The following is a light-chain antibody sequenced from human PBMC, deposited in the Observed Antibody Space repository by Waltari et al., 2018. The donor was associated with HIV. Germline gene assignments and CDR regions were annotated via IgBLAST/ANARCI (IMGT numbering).Light chain of an antibody. Sequence: DIQMTQSPSSLSASVGDRVTITCRASQSISSYLNWYQQKPGKAPKLLIYAASILQSGVPSRFSGSGSGTDFTLTISSLQPEDFATYYCQQSYSTPRITFGQGTRLEIE. CDR3: QQSYSTPRIT. V-gene: IGKV1-39*01. CDR2: AAS. J-gene: IGKJ5*01. CDR1: QSISSY.